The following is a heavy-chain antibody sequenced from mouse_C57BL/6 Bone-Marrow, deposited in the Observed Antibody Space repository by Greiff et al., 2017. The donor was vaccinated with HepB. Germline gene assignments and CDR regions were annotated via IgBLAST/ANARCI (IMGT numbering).Heavy chain of an antibody. J-gene: IGHJ1*03. CDR1: GYTFTDYY. Sequence: VQLQQSGPVLVKPGASVKMSCKASGYTFTDYYMNWVKQSHGKSLEWIGVINPYNGGTSYNQKFKGKATLTVDKSSSTAYMELNSRTSEDSAVYYCARGRGLIYYEPVGYFDVWGTVTTVTVSS. D-gene: IGHD2-4*01. V-gene: IGHV1-19*01. CDR2: INPYNGGT. CDR3: ARGRGLIYYEPVGYFDV.